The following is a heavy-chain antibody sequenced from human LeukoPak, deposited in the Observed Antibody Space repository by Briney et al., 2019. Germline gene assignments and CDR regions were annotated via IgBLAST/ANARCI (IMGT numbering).Heavy chain of an antibody. Sequence: PSETLSLTCTVSGGSISSSSYYWGWIRQPPGKGLEWIGSIYYSGSTYHNPSLKSRVTISVDTSKNQFSLKLSSVTAADTAVYYCARRGSGWYINWFDPWGQGTLVTVSS. J-gene: IGHJ5*02. D-gene: IGHD6-19*01. CDR1: GGSISSSSYY. CDR2: IYYSGST. CDR3: ARRGSGWYINWFDP. V-gene: IGHV4-39*01.